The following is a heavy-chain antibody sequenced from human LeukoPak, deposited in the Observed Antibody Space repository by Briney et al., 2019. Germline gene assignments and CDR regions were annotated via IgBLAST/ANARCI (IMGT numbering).Heavy chain of an antibody. CDR2: VSYSGNT. V-gene: IGHV4-61*08. D-gene: IGHD4-23*01. J-gene: IGHJ5*02. CDR1: GGSITSGDYY. Sequence: NPSETLSLTCTVSGGSITSGDYYWSWIRQPPGKGLEWIGCVSYSGNTNYNPSLKSRVTISVDTSKNQFSLKLTSVTAADTAVYYCARGRDGGNYTPLDLWGQGTLVTVSS. CDR3: ARGRDGGNYTPLDL.